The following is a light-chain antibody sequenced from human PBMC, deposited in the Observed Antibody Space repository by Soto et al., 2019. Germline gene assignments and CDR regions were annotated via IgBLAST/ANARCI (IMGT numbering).Light chain of an antibody. V-gene: IGKV3-20*01. CDR1: ESISRDY. J-gene: IGKJ3*01. Sequence: EIVLTQSPGTLSLSPGQRATLSCRASESISRDYLAWYQQRLGQAPRLLIYGASSGATGIPDRFSGSGSGTDFTLTISRLEPEDSATYYCQQYTRYPLTFGPGTKVHI. CDR3: QQYTRYPLT. CDR2: GAS.